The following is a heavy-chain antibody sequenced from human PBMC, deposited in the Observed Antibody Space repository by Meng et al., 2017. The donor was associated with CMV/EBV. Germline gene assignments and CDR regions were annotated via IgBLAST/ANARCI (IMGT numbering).Heavy chain of an antibody. CDR3: ASRAYCGGDCFDAFDI. D-gene: IGHD2-21*01. CDR1: GFTFSSYW. CDR2: IKQDGSEK. V-gene: IGHV3-7*01. J-gene: IGHJ3*02. Sequence: GESLKISCAASGFTFSSYWMSWVRQAPGKGLEWVANIKQDGSEKYYVDSVKGRFTISRDNAKNSLYLQMNSLRAEDTAVYHCASRAYCGGDCFDAFDIWGQGTMVTVSS.